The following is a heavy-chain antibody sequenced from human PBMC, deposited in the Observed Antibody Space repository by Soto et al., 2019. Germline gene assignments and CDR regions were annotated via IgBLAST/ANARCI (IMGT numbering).Heavy chain of an antibody. CDR1: GGSISSGGYY. V-gene: IGHV4-31*03. CDR3: ARKEEIRYYMDV. CDR2: IYYSGST. Sequence: QVQLQESGPGLVKPSQTLSLTCTVSGGSISSGGYYWSWIRQHPGKGLEWIGYIYYSGSTYYNPSLKSRVTISVDTSKTQFSLKLSSVTAADTAVYYCARKEEIRYYMDVWGKGTTVTVSS. J-gene: IGHJ6*03.